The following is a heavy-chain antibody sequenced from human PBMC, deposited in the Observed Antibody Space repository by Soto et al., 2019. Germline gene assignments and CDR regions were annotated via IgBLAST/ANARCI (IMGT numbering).Heavy chain of an antibody. CDR3: AKDFDDYGGRFDY. CDR1: GFTFDDYA. V-gene: IGHV3-9*01. J-gene: IGHJ4*02. D-gene: IGHD4-17*01. CDR2: ISWNSGSI. Sequence: GGSLRLSCAASGFTFDDYAMHWVRQAPGKGLEWVSGISWNSGSIGYADSVKGRFTISRDNAKNSLYLQMNSLRAEDTALYYCAKDFDDYGGRFDYWGQGTLVTVSS.